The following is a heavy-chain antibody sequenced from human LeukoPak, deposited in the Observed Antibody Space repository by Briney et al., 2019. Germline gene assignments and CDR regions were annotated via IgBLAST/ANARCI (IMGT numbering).Heavy chain of an antibody. CDR1: GFTFSSYW. CDR2: IKQDGSEK. CDR3: ARAQGYDFWSGSQYYFDY. Sequence: GGSLRLSCAASGFTFSSYWMSWVRQAPGKGLEWVANIKQDGSEKYYVDSVKGRFTISRDNAKNSLYLQMNSLRAEDTAVYYCARAQGYDFWSGSQYYFDYWGQGTLVTVSS. V-gene: IGHV3-7*03. J-gene: IGHJ4*02. D-gene: IGHD3-3*01.